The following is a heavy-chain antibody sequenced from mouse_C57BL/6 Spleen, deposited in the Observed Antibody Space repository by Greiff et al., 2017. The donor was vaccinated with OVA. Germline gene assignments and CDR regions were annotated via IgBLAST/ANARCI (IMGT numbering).Heavy chain of an antibody. CDR1: GYAFSSSW. V-gene: IGHV1-82*01. J-gene: IGHJ2*01. D-gene: IGHD2-5*01. CDR3: ARKGYSNYNYLDY. Sequence: QVHVKQSGPELVKPGASVKISCKASGYAFSSSWMNWVKQRPGKGLEWIGRIYPGDGDTNYNGKFKGKATLTADKSSSTAYMQLSSLTSEDSAVYFCARKGYSNYNYLDYWGQGTTLTVSS. CDR2: IYPGDGDT.